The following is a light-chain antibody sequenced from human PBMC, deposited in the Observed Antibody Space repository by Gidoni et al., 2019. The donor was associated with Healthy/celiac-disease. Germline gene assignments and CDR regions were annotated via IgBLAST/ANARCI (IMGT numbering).Light chain of an antibody. CDR2: DAS. CDR3: QQFNSYPPWT. Sequence: AIKLTQSPTSLSASVGDRVTITCRASQGISSALAWYQQKPGKAPKLLIYDASSLESGVPSRFSGSGSGPDFTLTISSLQPEDFATYYCQQFNSYPPWTFXQXTKVXIK. V-gene: IGKV1-13*02. J-gene: IGKJ1*01. CDR1: QGISSA.